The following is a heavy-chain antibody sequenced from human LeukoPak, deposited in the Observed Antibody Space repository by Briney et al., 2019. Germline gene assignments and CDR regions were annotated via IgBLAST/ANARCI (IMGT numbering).Heavy chain of an antibody. D-gene: IGHD4-17*01. Sequence: ASVKISCKGSGYSFTSNWIGWVRQMPEKGLEWMGSIYPGDSDTRYSPSFQGQVTISADKSITTAYLQWSSLKSSDTAMYYCARRDDYGRDYWGQGTLVTVSS. J-gene: IGHJ4*02. CDR2: IYPGDSDT. V-gene: IGHV5-51*01. CDR1: GYSFTSNW. CDR3: ARRDDYGRDY.